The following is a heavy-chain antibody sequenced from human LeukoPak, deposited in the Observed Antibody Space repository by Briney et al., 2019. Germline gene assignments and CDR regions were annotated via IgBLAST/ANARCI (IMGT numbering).Heavy chain of an antibody. CDR1: GFTFSSYA. CDR2: ISYDGSNK. J-gene: IGHJ6*04. V-gene: IGHV3-30*04. CDR3: ARDRSAPWNYYYGMDV. Sequence: GGSLRLSCAASGFTFSSYAMHWVRQAPGKGLEWVAVISYDGSNKYYADSVKGRFTISRDNSKNTLYLQMNSLRAEDTAVYYCARDRSAPWNYYYGMDVWGKGTTVSVSS. D-gene: IGHD3-3*01.